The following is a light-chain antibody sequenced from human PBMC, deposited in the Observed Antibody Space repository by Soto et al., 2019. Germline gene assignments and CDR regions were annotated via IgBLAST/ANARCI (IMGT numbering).Light chain of an antibody. J-gene: IGKJ1*01. CDR1: QSISSY. V-gene: IGKV1-39*01. Sequence: DIQMTQSPSSLSASIGDRVTITCRASQSISSYLNWYQQRPGKAPNLLIYAASTLQSGVPSRFSGSGSGTDFTLTISSLQPEDFATDYCQQSNITPRTFGQGTKVEIK. CDR3: QQSNITPRT. CDR2: AAS.